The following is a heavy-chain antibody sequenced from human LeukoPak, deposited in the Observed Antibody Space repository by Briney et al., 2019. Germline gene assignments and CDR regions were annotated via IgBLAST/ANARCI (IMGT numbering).Heavy chain of an antibody. Sequence: GSLRLSCAASGLTFSSYSMNWVRQAPGKGLEWVSSISSSSSYIYYADSVKGRFTISRDNAKNSLYLQMNSLRAEDTAVYYCARGVDIVLMVYDYWGQGTLVTVSS. CDR1: GLTFSSYS. J-gene: IGHJ4*02. D-gene: IGHD2-8*01. V-gene: IGHV3-21*01. CDR2: ISSSSSYI. CDR3: ARGVDIVLMVYDY.